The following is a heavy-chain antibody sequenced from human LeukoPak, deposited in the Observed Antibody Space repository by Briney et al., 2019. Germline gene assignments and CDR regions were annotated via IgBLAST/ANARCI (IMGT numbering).Heavy chain of an antibody. V-gene: IGHV1-2*02. CDR1: GYTFTGYY. J-gene: IGHJ4*02. Sequence: ASVKVSCKVSGYTFTGYYMHWVRQAPGQGLEWMGWINPNSGDTNSAQKFQGRVTMTRDTSISTAYMDLSRLRSDDTAVYYCARLDISGSNFDYRGQGTLVTVSS. D-gene: IGHD3-22*01. CDR2: INPNSGDT. CDR3: ARLDISGSNFDY.